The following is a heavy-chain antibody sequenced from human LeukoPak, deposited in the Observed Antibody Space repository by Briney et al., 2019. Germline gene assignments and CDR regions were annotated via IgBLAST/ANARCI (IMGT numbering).Heavy chain of an antibody. D-gene: IGHD3-3*01. J-gene: IGHJ3*02. CDR1: GFIFSSYA. V-gene: IGHV3-23*01. CDR2: ISGSGGST. CDR3: AKVPVFSLTISEVVTDDAFDI. Sequence: GGSLRLSCAASGFIFSSYAMSWVRQAPGKGLEWVSAISGSGGSTYYADSVKGRFTISRDNSKNPLYLQMNSLRAEDTAVYYCAKVPVFSLTISEVVTDDAFDIWGQGTIVTVSS.